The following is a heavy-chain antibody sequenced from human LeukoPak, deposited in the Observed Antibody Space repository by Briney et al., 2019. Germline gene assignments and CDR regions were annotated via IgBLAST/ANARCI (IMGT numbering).Heavy chain of an antibody. CDR3: ARVSRSAPYCSGGSCYSIPDY. CDR1: GYTFTSYG. Sequence: ASVKVSCKASGYTFTSYGISWVRQAPGQGLEWMGWISAYNGNTNYAQKLQGRVTMTRDTSISTAYMELSRLRSDDTAVYYCARVSRSAPYCSGGSCYSIPDYWGQGTLVTVSS. CDR2: ISAYNGNT. D-gene: IGHD2-15*01. V-gene: IGHV1-18*01. J-gene: IGHJ4*02.